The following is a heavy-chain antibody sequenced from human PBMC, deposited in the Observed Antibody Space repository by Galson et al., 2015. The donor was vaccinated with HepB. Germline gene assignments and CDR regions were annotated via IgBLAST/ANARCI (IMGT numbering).Heavy chain of an antibody. J-gene: IGHJ6*02. V-gene: IGHV5-51*01. D-gene: IGHD6-13*01. CDR3: ARLGTVSSYYYGMDV. CDR1: GYSFTSYW. CDR2: IYPGDSDT. Sequence: QSGAEVKKPGESLKISCKGFGYSFTSYWIGWVRQMPGKGLEWMGIIYPGDSDTRYSPSFQGQVTISADKSISTAYLQWSSLKASDTAMYYCARLGTVSSYYYGMDVWGQGTTVTVSS.